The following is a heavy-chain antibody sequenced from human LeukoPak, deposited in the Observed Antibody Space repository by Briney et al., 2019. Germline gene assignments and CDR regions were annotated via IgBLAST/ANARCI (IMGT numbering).Heavy chain of an antibody. CDR2: IYYSGST. CDR1: GGSISSGDYY. CDR3: ARDLRGSSGYYYWPRRGWFDP. D-gene: IGHD3-22*01. J-gene: IGHJ5*02. Sequence: SETLSLTCTVSGGSISSGDYYWSWIRQPPGKGLEWIGYIYYSGSTYYNPSLKSRVTISVDTSKNQFSLKLSSVTAADTAVYYCARDLRGSSGYYYWPRRGWFDPWGQGTLVTVSS. V-gene: IGHV4-30-4*01.